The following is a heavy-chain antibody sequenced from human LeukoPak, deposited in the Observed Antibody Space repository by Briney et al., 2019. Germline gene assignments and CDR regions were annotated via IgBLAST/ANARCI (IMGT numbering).Heavy chain of an antibody. V-gene: IGHV3-11*01. Sequence: GGSLRLSCAASGFTFSSYDMHWVRQATGKGLEWVSYISSSGSTIYYADSVKGRFTISRDNAKNSLYLQMNSLRAEDTAVYYCAREHGRGYFDYWGQGTLVTVSS. CDR2: ISSSGSTI. CDR3: AREHGRGYFDY. J-gene: IGHJ4*02. D-gene: IGHD1-26*01. CDR1: GFTFSSYD.